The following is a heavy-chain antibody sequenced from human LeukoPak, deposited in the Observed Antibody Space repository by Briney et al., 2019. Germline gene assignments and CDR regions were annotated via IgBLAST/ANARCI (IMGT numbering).Heavy chain of an antibody. D-gene: IGHD3-22*01. V-gene: IGHV3-30-3*01. CDR1: GFTLSRYA. J-gene: IGHJ4*02. CDR2: ISYGGNNQ. CDR3: ARAPDSSGYYYYFDY. Sequence: GRSLRLSCGASGFTLSRYAMNWVRQAPGQGLEWVAIISYGGNNQYYAESVKGRFTISRDNTKSTVYLQMNSLRPEDTAVYYCARAPDSSGYYYYFDYWGQGALVTVSS.